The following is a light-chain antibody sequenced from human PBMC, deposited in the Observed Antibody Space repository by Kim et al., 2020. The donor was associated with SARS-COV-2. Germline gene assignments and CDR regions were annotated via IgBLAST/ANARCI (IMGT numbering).Light chain of an antibody. V-gene: IGKV1-39*01. CDR3: QQRHTAPLLT. J-gene: IGKJ4*01. Sequence: SVGDRVTSTCRASQNINSFLNWYQQRPGKAPKLLIYAASTLQIGVPSRFSGSGSGTDVTLTITSLQPEDFATYYCQQRHTAPLLTFGGGTKVDIK. CDR1: QNINSF. CDR2: AAS.